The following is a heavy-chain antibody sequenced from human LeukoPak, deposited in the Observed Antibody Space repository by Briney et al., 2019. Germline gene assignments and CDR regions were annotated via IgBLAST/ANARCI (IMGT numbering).Heavy chain of an antibody. D-gene: IGHD3-9*01. V-gene: IGHV3-11*01. Sequence: GGSLRLSCAASGFTFSDYYMSWIRQAPGKGLEWISYISSSGSTIFYTDSVKGRFTISRDNAKNSLYLQMNSLRAEDTAVYYCAKGGARYFDWLAIDYWGQGTLVTVSS. CDR1: GFTFSDYY. CDR3: AKGGARYFDWLAIDY. CDR2: ISSSGSTI. J-gene: IGHJ4*02.